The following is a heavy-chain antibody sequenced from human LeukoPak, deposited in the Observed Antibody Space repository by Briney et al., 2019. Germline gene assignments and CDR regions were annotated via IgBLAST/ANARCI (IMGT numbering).Heavy chain of an antibody. CDR1: GDSIRKDNW. J-gene: IGHJ4*02. CDR2: IYDSGKT. Sequence: SGTLSLTCSVSGDSIRKDNWWTWVRRSPGKGLEWLGEIYDSGKTNYHPSLRSRIAISIGTAKRQFSLELTAVTAADTAVYYCANHYSGYIDYWGQGTLVTVSS. D-gene: IGHD5-12*01. CDR3: ANHYSGYIDY. V-gene: IGHV4-4*02.